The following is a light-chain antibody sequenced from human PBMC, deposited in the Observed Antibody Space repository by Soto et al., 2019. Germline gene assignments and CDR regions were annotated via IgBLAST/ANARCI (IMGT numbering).Light chain of an antibody. CDR2: GAS. V-gene: IGKV3-20*01. CDR3: QQYGSSPRK. J-gene: IGKJ1*01. Sequence: EIVLTHSPGTLSLSPLERATLSFRASQSVSSSYLAWYQQKPSQAPRLLIYGASSRATGIPDRFSGSGSGTDFTLTISRLEPEDFAVYYCQQYGSSPRKFGQGTKVDIK. CDR1: QSVSSSY.